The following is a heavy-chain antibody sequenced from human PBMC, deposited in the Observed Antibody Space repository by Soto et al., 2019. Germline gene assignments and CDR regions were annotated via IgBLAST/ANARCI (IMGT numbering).Heavy chain of an antibody. Sequence: GASVKVSCKAFGGSFSDYAISWVRQAPGQGLEWMGGIIPIFGTPNYAQKFQDRVTFTAHESTNTAYMELSRLTSEDTVVYYCARDRAPRGWSYLDLWGQGTQVTVSS. D-gene: IGHD2-15*01. CDR3: ARDRAPRGWSYLDL. CDR2: IIPIFGTP. V-gene: IGHV1-69*13. CDR1: GGSFSDYA. J-gene: IGHJ4*02.